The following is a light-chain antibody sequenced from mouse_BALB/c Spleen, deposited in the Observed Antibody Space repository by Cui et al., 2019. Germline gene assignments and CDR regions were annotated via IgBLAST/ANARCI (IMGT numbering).Light chain of an antibody. V-gene: IGKV12-98*01. J-gene: IGKJ1*01. CDR3: QQLYSTPLT. CDR2: AAT. CDR1: QTIGTW. Sequence: DIQMTQSPASQSASLGESVTITCLASQTIGTWLAWYQQKPGKSPQLLIYAATSLADGVPSRFSGSGYGTKFSFKISSLQAEDVVSYYCQQLYSTPLTFGGGTKLEIK.